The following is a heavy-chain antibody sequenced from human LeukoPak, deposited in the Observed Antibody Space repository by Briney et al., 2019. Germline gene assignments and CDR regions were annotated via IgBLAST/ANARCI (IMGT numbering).Heavy chain of an antibody. CDR1: GFTFSTHW. J-gene: IGHJ4*01. V-gene: IGHV3-74*01. CDR2: ADGGGSST. D-gene: IGHD3-22*01. Sequence: PGGSLRLSCAASGFTFSTHWTHWVRQVPGRGPVWVSRADGGGSSTSYADSVKGRFSISRDNAKSTLYLQMNGLRAEDTAVYYCARGPGSSGGAYVGDYWGHGTLVTVSS. CDR3: ARGPGSSGGAYVGDY.